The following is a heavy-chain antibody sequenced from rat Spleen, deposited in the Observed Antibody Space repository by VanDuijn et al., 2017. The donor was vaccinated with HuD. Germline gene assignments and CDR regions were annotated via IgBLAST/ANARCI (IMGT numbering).Heavy chain of an antibody. D-gene: IGHD1-9*01. V-gene: IGHV2S63*01. Sequence: VQLKESGPGLVQPSQTLSLTYTVSGFSLTDYSVHWVRQPPGNGLEWMGVMWSGGSTTYNSALKSRLSISRDTSKSQVFLKIYSLQTEDTAIYFCTREGHTMDRATYWFAYWGQGTLVTVSS. CDR2: MWSGGST. J-gene: IGHJ3*01. CDR1: GFSLTDYS. CDR3: TREGHTMDRATYWFAY.